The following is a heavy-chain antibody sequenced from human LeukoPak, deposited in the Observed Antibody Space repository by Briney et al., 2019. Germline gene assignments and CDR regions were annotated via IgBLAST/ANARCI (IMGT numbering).Heavy chain of an antibody. J-gene: IGHJ5*02. CDR1: GGTFSSYA. V-gene: IGHV1-69*05. D-gene: IGHD3-10*01. Sequence: SVKVSCKASGGTFSSYAISWVRQAPGQGLEWMGGIIPIFGTANYAQKFQGRVTIATDESTSTAYMELSSLRSEDTAVYYCARKARVLWFGELAVRTNWFDPWGQGTLVTVSS. CDR3: ARKARVLWFGELAVRTNWFDP. CDR2: IIPIFGTA.